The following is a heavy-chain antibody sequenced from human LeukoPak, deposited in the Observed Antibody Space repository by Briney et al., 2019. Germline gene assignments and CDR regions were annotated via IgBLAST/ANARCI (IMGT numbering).Heavy chain of an antibody. CDR1: GYTFTSYA. CDR2: INTNTGNP. J-gene: IGHJ6*03. V-gene: IGHV7-4-1*02. D-gene: IGHD6-6*01. Sequence: ASVKVSCKASGYTFTSYAMNWVRQAPGQGLEWMGWINTNTGNPTYAQGFTGRFVFSLDTSVSTAYLQISSLKAEDTAVYYCARGGSSWPHYYYMDVWGKGTTVTVSS. CDR3: ARGGSSWPHYYYMDV.